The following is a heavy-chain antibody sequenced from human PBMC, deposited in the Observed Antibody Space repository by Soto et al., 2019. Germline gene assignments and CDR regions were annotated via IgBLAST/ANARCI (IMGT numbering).Heavy chain of an antibody. CDR2: ISAHNGNT. CDR1: GYTFTNYG. D-gene: IGHD7-27*01. J-gene: IGHJ4*02. Sequence: QVQLVQSGAEVKKPGASVKVSCKASGYTFTNYGISWVRQAPGQGLEWMGWISAHNGNTKYAQKLQGRVTMTTDTSTSSAYMDLRSLRSDDSAVYYCARDQGANLYFDHWGQGTLLTVSS. V-gene: IGHV1-18*01. CDR3: ARDQGANLYFDH.